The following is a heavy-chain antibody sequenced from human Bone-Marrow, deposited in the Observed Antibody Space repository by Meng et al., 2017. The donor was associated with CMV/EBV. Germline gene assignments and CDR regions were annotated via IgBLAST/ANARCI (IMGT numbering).Heavy chain of an antibody. J-gene: IGHJ5*02. V-gene: IGHV3-11*01. D-gene: IGHD6-19*01. Sequence: GESLKISCAASGFTFSDYYMNWVRQAPGKGLEWVSYISSSGSTIYYADSVKGRFTISRDNAKNSLYLQMNSLRAEDTALYYCAKGHVGQWLVDWFDPWGQGTLVTVSS. CDR3: AKGHVGQWLVDWFDP. CDR1: GFTFSDYY. CDR2: ISSSGSTI.